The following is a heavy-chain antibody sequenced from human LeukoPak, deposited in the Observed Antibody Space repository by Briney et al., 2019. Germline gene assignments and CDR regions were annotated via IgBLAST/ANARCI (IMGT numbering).Heavy chain of an antibody. V-gene: IGHV5-51*01. J-gene: IGHJ3*01. CDR1: GYSFTSYW. CDR2: IYPGDSDT. CDR3: ARQDIVVAVPDAFDV. Sequence: GESLKISCKGSGYSFTSYWIGWVRQMPGKGLEWMGIIYPGDSDTRYSPSFQGQVTISADKSISTAYLQWGSLKASDTAMYYCARQDIVVAVPDAFDVWGQGTMVTVSS. D-gene: IGHD2-2*01.